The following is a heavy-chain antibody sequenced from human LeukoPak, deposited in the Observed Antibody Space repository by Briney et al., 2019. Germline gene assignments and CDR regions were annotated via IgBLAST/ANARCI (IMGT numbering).Heavy chain of an antibody. J-gene: IGHJ2*01. CDR2: IYNTGRT. CDR3: ARGLVGVVGGLPYWYFDL. D-gene: IGHD2-15*01. V-gene: IGHV4-61*02. CDR1: GGSISSPGSF. Sequence: PSETLSLTCTVSGGSISSPGSFWSWIRQPAGKGLEWIGRIYNTGRTNYNPSLKSRVVISVDKSKNHFSLNLSSVTAADTAIYYCARGLVGVVGGLPYWYFDLWGRGTLVSVSS.